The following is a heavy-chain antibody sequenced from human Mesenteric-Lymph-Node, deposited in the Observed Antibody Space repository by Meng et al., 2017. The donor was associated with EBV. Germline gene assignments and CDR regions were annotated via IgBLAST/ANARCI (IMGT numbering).Heavy chain of an antibody. V-gene: IGHV4-30-4*01. D-gene: IGHD1-1*01. CDR1: GASISSGGYY. Sequence: QVDLQESGPGLVKPSETLSLTCTVSGASISSGGYYWNWIRQSPGKGLELIGYIFYGGYTYYNLSLKSRVTISVDVSKNQFSLKLTSVTAADTAVYYCARMEFTYSWYFDLWGRGTLVTVSS. CDR3: ARMEFTYSWYFDL. CDR2: IFYGGYT. J-gene: IGHJ2*01.